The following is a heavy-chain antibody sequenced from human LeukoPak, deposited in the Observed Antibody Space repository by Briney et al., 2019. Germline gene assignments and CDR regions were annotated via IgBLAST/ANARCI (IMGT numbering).Heavy chain of an antibody. Sequence: SETLSLTCAVYGGSFSGYYWSWIRQPPGKGLEWIGEINHSGSTNYNPSLKSRVTISVDTSKNRFSLNLSSVTAADTAVYYCAREEIAVTARSLDYWGQGTLVTVSS. CDR1: GGSFSGYY. J-gene: IGHJ4*02. V-gene: IGHV4-34*01. CDR2: INHSGST. D-gene: IGHD6-19*01. CDR3: AREEIAVTARSLDY.